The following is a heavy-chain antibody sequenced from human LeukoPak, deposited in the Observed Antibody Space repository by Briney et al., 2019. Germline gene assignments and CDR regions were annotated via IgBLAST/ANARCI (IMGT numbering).Heavy chain of an antibody. V-gene: IGHV1-69*13. Sequence: SVKVSCKASGGTFSSYAISWVRQAPGQGLEWMGGTIPILGTANYAQKFQGRVTITADESTSTAYMELSSLRSEDTAVYYCARASTFRSGSYDYWGQGTLVTVSS. J-gene: IGHJ4*02. CDR3: ARASTFRSGSYDY. CDR2: TIPILGTA. D-gene: IGHD1-26*01. CDR1: GGTFSSYA.